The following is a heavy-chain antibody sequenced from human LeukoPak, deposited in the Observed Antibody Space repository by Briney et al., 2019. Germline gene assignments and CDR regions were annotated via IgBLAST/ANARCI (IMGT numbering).Heavy chain of an antibody. J-gene: IGHJ6*02. V-gene: IGHV3-21*01. CDR3: ARDRGAQRGYYGMDV. D-gene: IGHD3-10*01. CDR2: ISSSSSYI. Sequence: GGSLRLSCADSGFTFSSYSMNWVRQAPGKRLEWVSSISSSSSYIYYADSVKGRFTISRDNAKNSLYLQMNSLRAEDTAVYYCARDRGAQRGYYGMDVWGQGTTVTVSS. CDR1: GFTFSSYS.